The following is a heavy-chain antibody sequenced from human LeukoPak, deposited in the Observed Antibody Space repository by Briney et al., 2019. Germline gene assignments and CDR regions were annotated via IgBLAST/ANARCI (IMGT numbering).Heavy chain of an antibody. Sequence: PGGSLRLSSAASGFTFSSYGMHWVRQAPGKGLEWGAVIWYDGSNKYYADSVKGRFTISRDNSKNTLYLQMNSLRAEDTAVYYCAKDTSITIFGVVIVDDAFDIWGQGTMVTVSS. D-gene: IGHD3-3*01. CDR3: AKDTSITIFGVVIVDDAFDI. J-gene: IGHJ3*02. CDR1: GFTFSSYG. V-gene: IGHV3-33*06. CDR2: IWYDGSNK.